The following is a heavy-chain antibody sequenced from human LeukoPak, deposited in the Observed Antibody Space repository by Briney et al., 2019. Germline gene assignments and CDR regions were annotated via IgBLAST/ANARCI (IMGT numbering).Heavy chain of an antibody. D-gene: IGHD1-26*01. J-gene: IGHJ4*02. CDR3: ARGAQWVIDY. CDR1: GFTFSSYS. V-gene: IGHV3-21*01. CDR2: ISSSSSYI. Sequence: GGSLRLSCAASGFTFSSYSMNWVRQAPGKGLEWVSSISSSSSYIYYADSVKGRFTISRDNAKNSLFLQMNSLRAEDTAVYYCARGAQWVIDYWGQGTLVTVSS.